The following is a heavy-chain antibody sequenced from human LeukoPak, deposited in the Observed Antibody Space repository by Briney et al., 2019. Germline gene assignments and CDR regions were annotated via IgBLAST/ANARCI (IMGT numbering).Heavy chain of an antibody. V-gene: IGHV3-66*01. CDR3: AKANSYDSYYFDY. J-gene: IGHJ4*02. Sequence: GGSLRLSCAASGFRVSNDYMSWVRQAPGKGLEWISFIFAGGSAYYADSVKGRFTISRDRSKNTLFLQMNSLRAEGTAVYYCAKANSYDSYYFDYWGQGALVIVSS. CDR1: GFRVSNDY. CDR2: IFAGGSA. D-gene: IGHD3-16*01.